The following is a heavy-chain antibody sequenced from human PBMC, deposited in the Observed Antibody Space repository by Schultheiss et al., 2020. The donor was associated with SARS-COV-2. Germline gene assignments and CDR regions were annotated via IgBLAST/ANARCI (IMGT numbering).Heavy chain of an antibody. CDR3: ARDVSGKEDY. V-gene: IGHV3-74*01. CDR1: GFTLSSFS. CDR2: INEDGTTT. D-gene: IGHD3-16*01. Sequence: GESLKISCEASGFTLSSFSMNWVRQAPGEGLVWVSRINEDGTTTNYADSVKGRFTISRDNAKKTLYLQMSGLRADDTGVYYCARDVSGKEDYWGQGTLVTVSS. J-gene: IGHJ4*02.